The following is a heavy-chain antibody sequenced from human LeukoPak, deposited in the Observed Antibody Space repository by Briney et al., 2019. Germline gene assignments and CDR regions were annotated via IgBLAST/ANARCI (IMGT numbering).Heavy chain of an antibody. CDR2: INHSGST. CDR3: ARWGGYSSSAIDY. J-gene: IGHJ4*02. D-gene: IGHD6-13*01. Sequence: NSSETLSLTCAVYGGSFSGYYWSWIRQPPGKGLEWIGEINHSGSTNYNPSLKSRVTISVDTSKNQFSLKLSSVTAADTAVYYCARWGGYSSSAIDYWGQGTLVTVSS. CDR1: GGSFSGYY. V-gene: IGHV4-34*01.